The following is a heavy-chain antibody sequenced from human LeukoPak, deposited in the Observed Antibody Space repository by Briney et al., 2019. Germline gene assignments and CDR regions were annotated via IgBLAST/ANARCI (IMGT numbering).Heavy chain of an antibody. J-gene: IGHJ4*02. Sequence: SETLSLTCTVSGGSISSGGYYWSWIRQPPGKGLEWIGYIYYSGSTYYNPSLKSRVTISVDTSKNQFSLKLSSVTAADTAVYYCARSSFAHDSSGYPRNFDYWGQGTLVTVSS. CDR3: ARSSFAHDSSGYPRNFDY. CDR2: IYYSGST. CDR1: GGSISSGGYY. D-gene: IGHD3-22*01. V-gene: IGHV4-30-4*08.